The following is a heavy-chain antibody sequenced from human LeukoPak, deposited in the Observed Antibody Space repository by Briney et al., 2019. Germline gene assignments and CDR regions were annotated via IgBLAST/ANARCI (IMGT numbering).Heavy chain of an antibody. CDR3: ARGATFRGTYYMDV. J-gene: IGHJ6*03. D-gene: IGHD3-10*01. Sequence: SETLSLTCIVSGGPISTHYWSWSRQPPGKGLEWIGYNDYSGSTNYNPSLKSRVTISVDTSKNQFSLKPNSVTAADTAVYYCARGATFRGTYYMDVWGKGTTVTVSS. V-gene: IGHV4-59*11. CDR2: NDYSGST. CDR1: GGPISTHY.